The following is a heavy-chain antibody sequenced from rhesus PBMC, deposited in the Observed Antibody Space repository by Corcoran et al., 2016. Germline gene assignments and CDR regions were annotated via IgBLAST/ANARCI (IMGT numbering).Heavy chain of an antibody. D-gene: IGHD2-27*01. J-gene: IGHJ4*01. V-gene: IGHV4-76*01. CDR2: IYGKSGGT. CDR3: ARGAGYLRY. CDR1: GYSISSGYD. Sequence: QVQLQESGPGVVKPSETLSLNCAVSGYSISSGYDWSWIRQPPGKGRGWIGYIYGKSGGTNYNPSLNNRVTISKDTSKDRFSLKLSSVTAAATAVYYCARGAGYLRYWGQGVLVTVSS.